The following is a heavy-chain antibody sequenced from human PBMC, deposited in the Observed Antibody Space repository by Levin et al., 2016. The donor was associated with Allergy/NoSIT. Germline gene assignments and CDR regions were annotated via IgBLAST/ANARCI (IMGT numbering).Heavy chain of an antibody. D-gene: IGHD3-9*01. Sequence: SETLSLTCTVSGGSISNYYWSWIRQPPGKGLEWIGYIHYSGSTNYSPSLESRVTMSIDTSKNKFSLNLSAVTAADTAVYYCARDTDVFAGFYAYWGQGVLVTVSS. CDR2: IHYSGST. J-gene: IGHJ4*02. CDR1: GGSISNYY. V-gene: IGHV4-59*12. CDR3: ARDTDVFAGFYAY.